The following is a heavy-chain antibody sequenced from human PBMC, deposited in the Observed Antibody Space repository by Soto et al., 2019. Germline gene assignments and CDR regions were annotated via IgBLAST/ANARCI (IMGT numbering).Heavy chain of an antibody. V-gene: IGHV4-39*07. D-gene: IGHD3-22*01. J-gene: IGHJ3*02. CDR1: GGSISSSSYY. CDR2: IYHSGST. Sequence: PSETLSLTCTVSGGSISSSSYYWGWIRQPPGKGLEWIGYIYHSGSTYYNPSLKSRVTISVDRSKNQFSLKLSSVTAADTAVYYCASLTYYYDSSGYSNDAFDIWGQGTMVTVSS. CDR3: ASLTYYYDSSGYSNDAFDI.